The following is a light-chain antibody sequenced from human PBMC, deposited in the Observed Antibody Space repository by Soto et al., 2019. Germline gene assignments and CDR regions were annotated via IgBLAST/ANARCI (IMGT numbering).Light chain of an antibody. Sequence: DIQMTQSAASVSASVGDRVTITCRASQAISTNLAWYQQKPGKAPKLLIYAASSLQSGVPPRFSGSGSGTDFTLTISSLQPEDFAVYYCLQANRVPLSFGQGTRLEN. J-gene: IGKJ5*01. CDR1: QAISTN. CDR2: AAS. CDR3: LQANRVPLS. V-gene: IGKV1-12*01.